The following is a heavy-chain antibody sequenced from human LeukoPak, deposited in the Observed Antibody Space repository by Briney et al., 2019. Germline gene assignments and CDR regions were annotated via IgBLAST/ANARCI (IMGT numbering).Heavy chain of an antibody. V-gene: IGHV3-23*01. Sequence: PGGSLRLSCAASGFTFSSYGMSWVRQAPGKGLEWVSAISGSGGSTYYADSVKGRFTISRDNSKNTLYLQMNSLRAEDTAVYYCAKGPGPHYYYYMDVWGKGTTVTISS. J-gene: IGHJ6*03. CDR2: ISGSGGST. CDR3: AKGPGPHYYYYMDV. CDR1: GFTFSSYG.